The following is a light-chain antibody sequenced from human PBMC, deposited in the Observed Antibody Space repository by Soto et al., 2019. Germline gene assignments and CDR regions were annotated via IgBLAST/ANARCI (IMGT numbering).Light chain of an antibody. V-gene: IGKV1-5*03. CDR1: QSISSY. Sequence: DIQMTQSPSTLSASVGDRVTITCRAGQSISSYLAWYQQKPGKAPKLLIYKASSLETGVPSRFSGSGSGTEFTLTISSLQPDDSGSYYCQQYSINLFTFGPGTKVDIK. J-gene: IGKJ3*01. CDR3: QQYSINLFT. CDR2: KAS.